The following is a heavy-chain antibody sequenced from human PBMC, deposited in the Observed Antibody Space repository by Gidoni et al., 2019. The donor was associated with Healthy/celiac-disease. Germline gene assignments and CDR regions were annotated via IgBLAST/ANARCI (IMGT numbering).Heavy chain of an antibody. Sequence: EVQLLESGGGLVQPGGSLRLSCAASGFTFSSYAMSWVRQAPGKGLEWVSAISGSGGSTYYADSVKGRFTISRDNSKNTLYLQINSLRAEDTAVYYCAKDPGYSGSYWVYWGQGTLVTVSS. V-gene: IGHV3-23*01. D-gene: IGHD1-26*01. CDR1: GFTFSSYA. J-gene: IGHJ4*02. CDR3: AKDPGYSGSYWVY. CDR2: ISGSGGST.